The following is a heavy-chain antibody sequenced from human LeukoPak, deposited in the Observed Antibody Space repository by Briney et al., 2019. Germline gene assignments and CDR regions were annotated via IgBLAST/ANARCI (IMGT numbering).Heavy chain of an antibody. J-gene: IGHJ5*02. CDR2: IYYSGST. CDR1: GGSISSYY. Sequence: SETLSLTCTVSGGSISSYYWSWIRQPPGKGLEWIGYIYYSGSTNYNPSLKSRVTISVDTSKNQFSLKLSSVTAADTAVYYCARLSGYGSGSYYKSTRFDPWGQGTLVTVSS. CDR3: ARLSGYGSGSYYKSTRFDP. V-gene: IGHV4-59*08. D-gene: IGHD3-10*01.